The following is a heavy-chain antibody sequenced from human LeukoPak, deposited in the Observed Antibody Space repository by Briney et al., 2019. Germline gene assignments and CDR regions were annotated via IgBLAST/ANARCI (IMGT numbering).Heavy chain of an antibody. J-gene: IGHJ3*02. CDR2: IYYSGST. CDR1: GGSISSYY. V-gene: IGHV4-59*01. Sequence: SETLSLTCTVSGGSISSYYWSWIRQPPGKGLEWIGYIYYSGSTNYNPSLKSRVTISVDTSKNQFSLKLSSVTAADTAVYYCARSIRPGAFDIWGQGTMVTVSS. D-gene: IGHD3-10*01. CDR3: ARSIRPGAFDI.